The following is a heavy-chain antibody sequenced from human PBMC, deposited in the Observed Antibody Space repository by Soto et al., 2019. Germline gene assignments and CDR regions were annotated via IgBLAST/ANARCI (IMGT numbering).Heavy chain of an antibody. Sequence: SETLSLTCTVSGGSISSSSYYWGWIRQPPGQGLEWIGSIYYSGSTYYNPSLKSRVTISVDTAKNQFSLKLSSVTAADTAVYYCARPDYYYGRDGWGQGTTVTASS. CDR2: IYYSGST. V-gene: IGHV4-39*01. CDR1: GGSISSSSYY. CDR3: ARPDYYYGRDG. J-gene: IGHJ6*02.